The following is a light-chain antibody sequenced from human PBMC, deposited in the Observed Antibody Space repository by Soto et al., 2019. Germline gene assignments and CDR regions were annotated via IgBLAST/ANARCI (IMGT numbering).Light chain of an antibody. CDR3: QQYGDMWT. V-gene: IGKV3-20*01. CDR2: GAS. J-gene: IGKJ1*01. Sequence: EIVLTRSPGTLSLSPGERATLNCRASQRFLSGYLAWYQQQPGQAPRLLIHGASRRATGIPDRFSGSGSGTDFTLTINRLEPEDFAVYFCQQYGDMWTFGQGTKVDIK. CDR1: QRFLSGY.